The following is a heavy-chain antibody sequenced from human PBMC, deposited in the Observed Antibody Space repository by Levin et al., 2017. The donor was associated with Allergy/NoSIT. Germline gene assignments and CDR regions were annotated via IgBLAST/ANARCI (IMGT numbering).Heavy chain of an antibody. Sequence: SQTLSLTCTVSGGSISNYYWSWIRQPPGKGLEWIGYIYYSGTTNYNPSLKSRVTIPVDTSKSQFSLTLTSVTAADTAIYYCARMGDTAMVDPFDYWGQGTLVTVSS. V-gene: IGHV4-59*01. CDR3: ARMGDTAMVDPFDY. CDR2: IYYSGTT. CDR1: GGSISNYY. D-gene: IGHD5-18*01. J-gene: IGHJ4*02.